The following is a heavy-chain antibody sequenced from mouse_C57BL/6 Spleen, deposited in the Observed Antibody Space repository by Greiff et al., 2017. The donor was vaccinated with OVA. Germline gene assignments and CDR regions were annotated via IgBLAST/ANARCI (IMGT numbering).Heavy chain of an antibody. CDR3: ARAGGYGSSYGWYFDV. CDR2: INPGSGGT. Sequence: QVQLQQSGAELVRPGTSVKVSCKASGYAFTNYLIEWVKQRPGQGLEWIGVINPGSGGTNYNEKFKGKATLTADKSSSTAYMQLSSLTSEDSAVYFCARAGGYGSSYGWYFDVGGTGTTVTVSS. D-gene: IGHD1-1*01. CDR1: GYAFTNYL. J-gene: IGHJ1*03. V-gene: IGHV1-54*01.